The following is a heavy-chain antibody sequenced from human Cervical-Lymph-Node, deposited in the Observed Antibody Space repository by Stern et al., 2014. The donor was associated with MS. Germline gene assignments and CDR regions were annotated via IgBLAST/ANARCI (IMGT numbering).Heavy chain of an antibody. CDR3: ARGRGKRVFDY. Sequence: QVQLQQWGAGLLKPSETLSLTCAVSGGSFMGYHWSWIRQSPGQGLEWIGEVNPSGSTNYTPALKSRVSMSVETSKTQFSLNLSSVTAADTAVYYCARGRGKRVFDYWGQGTLVTVSS. J-gene: IGHJ4*02. D-gene: IGHD3-16*01. CDR1: GGSFMGYH. V-gene: IGHV4-34*01. CDR2: VNPSGST.